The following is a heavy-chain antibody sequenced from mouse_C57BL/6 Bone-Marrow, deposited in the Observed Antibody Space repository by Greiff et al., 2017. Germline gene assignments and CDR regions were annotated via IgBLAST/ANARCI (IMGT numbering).Heavy chain of an antibody. D-gene: IGHD1-1*01. CDR1: GYTFTSYG. V-gene: IGHV1-81*01. CDR3: DRGSTVVSLDF. Sequence: VQLQQSGAELVRPGASVKLSCTASGYTFTSYGINWVKQRTGQGLEWIGEIYPRSGNTYYNEKFKGKGTLTADTSSSTTYMELRSLTSEDSSVYFCDRGSTVVSLDFWGTGTTVTVSS. CDR2: IYPRSGNT. J-gene: IGHJ1*03.